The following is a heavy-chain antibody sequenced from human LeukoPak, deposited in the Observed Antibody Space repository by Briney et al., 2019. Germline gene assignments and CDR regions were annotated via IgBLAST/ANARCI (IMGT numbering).Heavy chain of an antibody. D-gene: IGHD1-7*01. V-gene: IGHV1-69*05. CDR3: ARDNYAGANWFDP. CDR2: IIPIFGTA. CDR1: GGTFSSYA. Sequence: ASVKVSCRASGGTFSSYAISWVRQAPGQGLEWMGGIIPIFGTANYAQKFQGRVTITTDEPTSTAYMELSSLRSEDTAVYYCARDNYAGANWFDPWGQGTLVTVSS. J-gene: IGHJ5*02.